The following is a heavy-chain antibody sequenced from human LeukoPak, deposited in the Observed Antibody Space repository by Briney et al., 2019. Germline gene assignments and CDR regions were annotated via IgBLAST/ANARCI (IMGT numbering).Heavy chain of an antibody. D-gene: IGHD6-13*01. Sequence: SETLSLTCTVSGGSISSYYWSWIRQPPGEGLEWIGYIYYSGSTNYNPSLKSRVTISVDTSKNQFSLKLSSVTAADTAVYYCASGIAAAGMPDAFDIWGQGTMVTVSS. V-gene: IGHV4-59*01. J-gene: IGHJ3*02. CDR3: ASGIAAAGMPDAFDI. CDR2: IYYSGST. CDR1: GGSISSYY.